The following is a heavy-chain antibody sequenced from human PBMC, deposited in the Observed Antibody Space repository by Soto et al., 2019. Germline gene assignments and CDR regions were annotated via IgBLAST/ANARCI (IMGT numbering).Heavy chain of an antibody. V-gene: IGHV3-7*03. J-gene: IGHJ4*02. CDR2: IKPDGSEK. Sequence: GGSLRLSCATSGFTFRSYWMTWVRQAPGKGPEWVANIKPDGSEKQYVDSVKGRFTVSRDNAKKSLDLQMNSLRVEDTAVYYCARAEDYDFWSGSPKYFDNWGQGTQFTVSS. D-gene: IGHD3-3*01. CDR1: GFTFRSYW. CDR3: ARAEDYDFWSGSPKYFDN.